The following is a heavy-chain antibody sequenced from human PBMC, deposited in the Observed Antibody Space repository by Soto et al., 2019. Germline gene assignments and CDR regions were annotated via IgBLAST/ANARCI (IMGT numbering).Heavy chain of an antibody. D-gene: IGHD3-3*01. J-gene: IGHJ4*02. Sequence: QVQLQESGPGLVTPSGTLSLTCAVSGGSISSSYWWNWVRQPPGKGLEWIGKIYHSGSTHYNPSLKNRVTRSIDKSNNQFCLRLSSVTAADTAVYFCVTSLNYDFWRDGGRHYYFDYWGQGTLVTVSS. CDR1: GGSISSSYW. CDR3: VTSLNYDFWRDGGRHYYFDY. CDR2: IYHSGST. V-gene: IGHV4-4*02.